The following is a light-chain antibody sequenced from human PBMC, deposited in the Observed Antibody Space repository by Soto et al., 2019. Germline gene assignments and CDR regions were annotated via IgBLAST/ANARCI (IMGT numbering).Light chain of an antibody. CDR1: SSDVGGYNY. Sequence: QSVLTQPASVSGSPGQSITISCTGTSSDVGGYNYVSWYQQHPGNAPKLMIYEVSNRPSGVSNRFSDSESGNTASLTISGLQAEDAAEYYCISYTSSNTRVFGTGTKVTLL. CDR3: ISYTSSNTRV. J-gene: IGLJ1*01. CDR2: EVS. V-gene: IGLV2-14*01.